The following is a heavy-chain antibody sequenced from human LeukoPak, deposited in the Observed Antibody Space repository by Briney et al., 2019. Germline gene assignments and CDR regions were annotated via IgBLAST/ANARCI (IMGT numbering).Heavy chain of an antibody. CDR2: INPNSGGT. J-gene: IGHJ4*02. CDR3: ARGPEDIVVVPAGDY. V-gene: IGHV1-2*02. Sequence: GASAKVSCKASGYTFTGYYMHWVRQAPGQGLEWMGWINPNSGGTNYAQKFQGRVTMTRDTSISTAYMELSRLRSDDTAVYYCARGPEDIVVVPAGDYWGQGTLVTVSS. D-gene: IGHD2-2*01. CDR1: GYTFTGYY.